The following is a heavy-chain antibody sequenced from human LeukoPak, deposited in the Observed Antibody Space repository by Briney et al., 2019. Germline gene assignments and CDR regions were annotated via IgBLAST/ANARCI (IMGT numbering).Heavy chain of an antibody. Sequence: SETLSLTCTVSGGSISSSSYYWGWIRQPPGKGLEWIAYIYYSGSTSYNPSLKSRVTISVDTSKNQFSLKLNSVTAADTAMYYCARLFHPALSGNYPFDYWGQGTLVTVSS. CDR3: ARLFHPALSGNYPFDY. CDR1: GGSISSSSYY. D-gene: IGHD1-26*01. V-gene: IGHV4-61*05. CDR2: IYYSGST. J-gene: IGHJ4*02.